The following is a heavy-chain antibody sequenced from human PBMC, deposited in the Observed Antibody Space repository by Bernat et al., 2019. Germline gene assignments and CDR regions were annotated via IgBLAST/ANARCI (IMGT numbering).Heavy chain of an antibody. CDR2: IGTAGDT. V-gene: IGHV3-13*01. Sequence: EVQLVESGGGLVQPGGSLRLSCAASGFTFSSYDMHWVRQATGKGLEWVSAIGTAGDTYYPGSVKGRFTISRENAKNSLYLQMNSLRAGDTAVYYCARVGSGWYGTCDYWGQGTLVTVSS. D-gene: IGHD6-19*01. J-gene: IGHJ4*02. CDR3: ARVGSGWYGTCDY. CDR1: GFTFSSYD.